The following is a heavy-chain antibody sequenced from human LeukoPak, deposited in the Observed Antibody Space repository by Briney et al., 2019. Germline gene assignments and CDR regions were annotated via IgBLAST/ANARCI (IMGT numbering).Heavy chain of an antibody. D-gene: IGHD4-17*01. Sequence: SETLSLTCAVSGGSISSSNWWSWVRQPPGKGLEWIGEIYHSGSTNYNPSLKSRVTISVDKSKNRFSLKLSSVTAADTAVYYCARVYGDPGDYYYGMDVWGQGTTVTVSS. CDR2: IYHSGST. CDR1: GGSISSSNW. V-gene: IGHV4-4*02. J-gene: IGHJ6*02. CDR3: ARVYGDPGDYYYGMDV.